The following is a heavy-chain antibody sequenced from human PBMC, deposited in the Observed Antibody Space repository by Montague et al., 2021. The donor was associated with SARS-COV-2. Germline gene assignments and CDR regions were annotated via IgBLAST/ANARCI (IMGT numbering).Heavy chain of an antibody. D-gene: IGHD1-1*01. V-gene: IGHV4-4*07. CDR2: IYTSGRT. J-gene: IGHJ5*02. Sequence: SETLSLTCTVSGGSISSYYWSWIRQPAGKGLEWTGRIYTSGRTNYNPSLRSRVTMSVDTSKNQFSLKLRSVTAADTAVYFCARDGLERQWWMLGWFDPWGQGTLVTVSS. CDR1: GGSISSYY. CDR3: ARDGLERQWWMLGWFDP.